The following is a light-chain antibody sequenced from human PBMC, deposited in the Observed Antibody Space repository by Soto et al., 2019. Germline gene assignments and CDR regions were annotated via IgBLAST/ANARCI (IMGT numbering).Light chain of an antibody. CDR2: KVS. V-gene: IGKV2-30*01. CDR1: QSLVYSDGNTY. J-gene: IGKJ1*01. Sequence: IVLTQSPLSLSVTLGQPASISCRSSQSLVYSDGNTYLNWFHQRPGQSPRRLIHKVSNRDSGVPDRFRGSGSDTDFTLSISRVEADDVGVFYCLQGISFPFGQGTRVEIK. CDR3: LQGISFP.